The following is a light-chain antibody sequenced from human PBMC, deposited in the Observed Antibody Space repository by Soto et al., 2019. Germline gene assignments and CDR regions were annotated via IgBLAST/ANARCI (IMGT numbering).Light chain of an antibody. CDR1: QSVSSNY. CDR2: GAS. J-gene: IGKJ1*01. Sequence: EIVFTHSPGTLSLSPGERATLSCRASQSVSSNYLAWYQQKPGQAPRPLIYGASSRATGIPDRFSGSGAGTDFTLTISRLESEDFAVYYCQQYGSSPWTFGQGTKVDIK. V-gene: IGKV3-20*01. CDR3: QQYGSSPWT.